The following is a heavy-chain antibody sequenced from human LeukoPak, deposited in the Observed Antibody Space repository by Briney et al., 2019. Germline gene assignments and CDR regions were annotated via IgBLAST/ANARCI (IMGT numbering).Heavy chain of an antibody. CDR3: AKGMTTVTTRSDY. CDR1: GFTLRSYA. J-gene: IGHJ4*02. CDR2: ISGGGGST. V-gene: IGHV3-23*01. Sequence: PGGSLRLSCAASGFTLRSYAMSWVRQAPGKGLEWVSGISGGGGSTYYADSVKGRFTISRDNSKNTLLLQMNSLRAEDTAVYYCAKGMTTVTTRSDYWGQGTLVTVSS. D-gene: IGHD4-11*01.